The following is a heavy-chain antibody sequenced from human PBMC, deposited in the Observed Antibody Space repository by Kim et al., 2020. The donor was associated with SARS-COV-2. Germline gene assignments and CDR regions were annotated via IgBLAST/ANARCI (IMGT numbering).Heavy chain of an antibody. CDR3: ARVAPAGMDV. CDR2: IYYSGST. J-gene: IGHJ6*02. CDR1: GGSISSGCYY. Sequence: SETLSLTCTVSGGSISSGCYYWSWIRQHPGKGLEWIGYIYYSGSTYYNPSLKSRVTISVDTSKNQFSLKLSSVTAADTAVYYSARVAPAGMDVWGQGTTVTVSS. V-gene: IGHV4-31*03. D-gene: IGHD3-10*01.